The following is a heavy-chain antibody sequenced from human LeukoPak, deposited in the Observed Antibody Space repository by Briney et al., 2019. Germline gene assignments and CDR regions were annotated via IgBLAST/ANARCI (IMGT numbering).Heavy chain of an antibody. D-gene: IGHD5-24*01. CDR1: GFTFSSYE. CDR3: ARLMATTDHDAFDI. CDR2: ISSSGSTI. J-gene: IGHJ3*02. Sequence: PGGSLRLSCAASGFTFSSYEMNWVREAPGKGVEWVSYISSSGSTIYYADSVKGRFTISRDNAKNSLYLQMNSLRAEDTAVYYCARLMATTDHDAFDIWGQRKMVTASS. V-gene: IGHV3-48*03.